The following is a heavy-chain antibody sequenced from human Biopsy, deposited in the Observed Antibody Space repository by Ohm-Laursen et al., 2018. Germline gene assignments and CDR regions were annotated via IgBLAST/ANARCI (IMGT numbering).Heavy chain of an antibody. V-gene: IGHV4-39*01. Sequence: GTLSLTCSVSGGSVSSNTNYWAWIRQPPGKGLEWIGSIFYSGIIYYNPSLKSRVSISVDTAKNQFSPTLNSVTAADTAVHYCARHPTGFWFDPWGQGTLVIVSS. CDR1: GGSVSSNTNY. CDR3: ARHPTGFWFDP. CDR2: IFYSGII. J-gene: IGHJ5*02.